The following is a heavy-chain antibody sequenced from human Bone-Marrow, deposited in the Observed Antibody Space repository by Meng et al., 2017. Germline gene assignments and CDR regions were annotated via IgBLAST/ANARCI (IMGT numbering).Heavy chain of an antibody. CDR2: INPNSGGT. CDR1: GYTFTGYY. Sequence: QWQLVAAGAEVKKAGASVKVSCTASGYTFTGYYMHWVRQAPGQGLEWMGRINPNSGGTNYAQKFQGRVTMTRDTSISTAYMELSRLRSEDTAVYYCARQYSSRGENYWGQGTLVTVSS. CDR3: ARQYSSRGENY. J-gene: IGHJ4*02. V-gene: IGHV1-2*06. D-gene: IGHD6-13*01.